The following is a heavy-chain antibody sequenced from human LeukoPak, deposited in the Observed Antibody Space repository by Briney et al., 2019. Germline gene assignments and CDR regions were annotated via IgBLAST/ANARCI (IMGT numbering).Heavy chain of an antibody. Sequence: GGSLRLSCAASGFTFSSYAMHWVRQAPGKGLEWVAVISYDGSNKYYADSVQGRFTISRDNSKNTLYLQMNSLRPEDTAVYYCARDGDSSGYYYVGSYHFDYWGQGTLVTVSS. CDR3: ARDGDSSGYYYVGSYHFDY. CDR1: GFTFSSYA. CDR2: ISYDGSNK. D-gene: IGHD3-22*01. V-gene: IGHV3-30*04. J-gene: IGHJ4*02.